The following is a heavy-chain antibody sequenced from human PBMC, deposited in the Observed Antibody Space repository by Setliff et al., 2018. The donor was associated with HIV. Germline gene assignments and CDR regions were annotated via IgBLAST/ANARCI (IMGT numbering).Heavy chain of an antibody. CDR3: ARDLIWGFDY. D-gene: IGHD3-16*01. Sequence: GGSPRLSCAASGFTFSSYSMNWVRQSPGKGLEWVSYTSGSGSRVDYADSVKGRFTVSRDNARSSLYLQVNSLRSDDTAVYYCARDLIWGFDYWGQGTPVTVSS. CDR1: GFTFSSYS. J-gene: IGHJ4*02. CDR2: TSGSGSRV. V-gene: IGHV3-48*01.